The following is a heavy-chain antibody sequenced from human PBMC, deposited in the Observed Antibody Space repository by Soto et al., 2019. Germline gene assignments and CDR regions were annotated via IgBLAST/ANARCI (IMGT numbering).Heavy chain of an antibody. CDR3: AREGITIFGVALDAFDI. CDR2: ISSSSTI. V-gene: IGHV3-48*01. D-gene: IGHD3-3*01. Sequence: GGSLRLSCAACGETVCSKYMGWVRKTPGKGLEWVSYISSSSTIYYADSVKGRFTISRDNAKNSLYLQMNSLRAEDTAVYYCAREGITIFGVALDAFDIWGQGTMVTVSS. J-gene: IGHJ3*02. CDR1: GETVCSKY.